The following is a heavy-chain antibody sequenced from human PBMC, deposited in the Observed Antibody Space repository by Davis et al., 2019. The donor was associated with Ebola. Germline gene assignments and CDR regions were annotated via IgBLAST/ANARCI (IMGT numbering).Heavy chain of an antibody. CDR3: AKGTGSSGWYNFDY. D-gene: IGHD6-19*01. Sequence: GESLKISCAASGFTVSSYAMSWVRQAPGKGLEWVSAISGSGDSTYYADSVKGRFTVSRDNSKNTLYLQMNSLRVEDTAVYYCAKGTGSSGWYNFDYWGQGTLVTVSS. CDR2: ISGSGDST. CDR1: GFTVSSYA. J-gene: IGHJ4*02. V-gene: IGHV3-23*01.